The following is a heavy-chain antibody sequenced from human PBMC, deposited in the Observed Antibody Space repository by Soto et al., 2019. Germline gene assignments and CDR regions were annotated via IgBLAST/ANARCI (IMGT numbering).Heavy chain of an antibody. CDR2: TYHSGNP. D-gene: IGHD1-7*01. Sequence: SETLSLTCGVSGDTISTGGYSWAWIRQPPGKALEWIGHTYHSGNPYYNPSLKSRVIISVDRSKNQFSLTLSFVTAADTAVYYCARDSLTGNYFDPWGQGTLVTVSS. V-gene: IGHV4-30-2*01. CDR3: ARDSLTGNYFDP. J-gene: IGHJ5*02. CDR1: GDTISTGGYS.